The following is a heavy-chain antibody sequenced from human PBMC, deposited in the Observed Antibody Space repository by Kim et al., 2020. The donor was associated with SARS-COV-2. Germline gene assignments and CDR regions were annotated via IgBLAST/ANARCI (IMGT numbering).Heavy chain of an antibody. CDR1: GFTFSGSA. CDR2: IRSKANSYST. Sequence: GGSLRLSCAASGFTFSGSAIHWVRQASGKGLACVCRIRSKANSYSTADAASVRCRFSISRYNSKNTAYLQMNNLKTEDTAEYYCTRFLAMTSAFCDAFD. V-gene: IGHV3-73*01. CDR3: TRFLAMTSAFCDAFD. J-gene: IGHJ3*02.